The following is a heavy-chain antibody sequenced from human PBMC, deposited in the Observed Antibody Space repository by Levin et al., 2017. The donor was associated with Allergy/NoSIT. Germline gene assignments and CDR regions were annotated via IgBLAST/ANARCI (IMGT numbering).Heavy chain of an antibody. D-gene: IGHD3-3*01. CDR2: IYPGDSDT. J-gene: IGHJ4*02. V-gene: IGHV5-51*01. Sequence: RGESLKISSKGSGYSFTSYWIGWVRQMPGKGLEWMGIIYPGDSDTRYSPSFQGQVTISADKSISTAYLQWSSLKASDTAMYYCARHGAFGVVTYYFDYWGQGTLVTVSS. CDR3: ARHGAFGVVTYYFDY. CDR1: GYSFTSYW.